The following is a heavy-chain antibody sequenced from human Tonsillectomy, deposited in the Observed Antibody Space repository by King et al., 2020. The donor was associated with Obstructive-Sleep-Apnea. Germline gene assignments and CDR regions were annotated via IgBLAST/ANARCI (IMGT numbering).Heavy chain of an antibody. Sequence: VQLQESGPGLVKPSETLSLTCSVSGDSINGYYWSWIRQPPGKGLEWIGYIYYIGSTNYNPSLKSRVTISIDTSKNQFSLRLSSVTAADTAVYYCARLSGXGGNNXCDPXGXGTLVTVSS. CDR3: ARLSGXGGNNXCDP. CDR2: IYYIGST. CDR1: GDSINGYY. V-gene: IGHV4-59*01. D-gene: IGHD3-3*01. J-gene: IGHJ5*02.